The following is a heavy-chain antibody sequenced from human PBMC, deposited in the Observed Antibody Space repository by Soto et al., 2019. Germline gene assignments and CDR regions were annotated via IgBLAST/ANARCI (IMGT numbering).Heavy chain of an antibody. D-gene: IGHD1-1*01. V-gene: IGHV4-31*03. CDR3: ARELPQRQGRNMDV. Sequence: NPSETLSLTCTVPGGSMTSGDQYWTWIRHRPGEGLEWFGYINHRGSLYYNPSLKSRVSMSVDTSKNQFSLNLSSVTAADTAVYYCARELPQRQGRNMDVWGQWTTVTVSS. J-gene: IGHJ6*02. CDR2: INHRGSL. CDR1: GGSMTSGDQY.